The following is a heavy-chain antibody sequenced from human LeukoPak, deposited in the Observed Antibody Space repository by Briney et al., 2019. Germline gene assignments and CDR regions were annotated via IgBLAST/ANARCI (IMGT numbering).Heavy chain of an antibody. CDR3: AAGYSSGWHSNSFDY. V-gene: IGHV4-39*01. Sequence: PSETLSLTCTVSGVSISSSSYYWGWIRQAPGKGREWVGSIYYSGSTYYNPSNKSRVTISVDTSKNQFSLKLSSVTAADTAVYYCAAGYSSGWHSNSFDYWGQGTLVTVSS. CDR1: GVSISSSSYY. CDR2: IYYSGST. J-gene: IGHJ4*02. D-gene: IGHD6-19*01.